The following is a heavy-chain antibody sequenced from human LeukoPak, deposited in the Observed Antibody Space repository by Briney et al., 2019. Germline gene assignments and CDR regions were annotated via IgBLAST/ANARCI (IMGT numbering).Heavy chain of an antibody. D-gene: IGHD2-15*01. CDR2: IYSGGST. V-gene: IGHV3-53*01. J-gene: IGHJ4*02. Sequence: GGSLRLSCAASGFTVSSNYMSWVRRAPGKGLEWVSVIYSGGSTYYADSVKGRFTISRDNSKNTLYLQMNSLRAEDTAVYYCARGASSTRLGYCSGGSCYLDYWGQGTLVTVSS. CDR1: GFTVSSNY. CDR3: ARGASSTRLGYCSGGSCYLDY.